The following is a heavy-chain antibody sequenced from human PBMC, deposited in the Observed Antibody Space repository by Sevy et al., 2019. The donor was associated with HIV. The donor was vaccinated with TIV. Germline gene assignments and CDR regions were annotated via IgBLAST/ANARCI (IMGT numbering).Heavy chain of an antibody. J-gene: IGHJ5*01. V-gene: IGHV4-39*01. CDR3: ARQLSYYDSLTGSQRGYWLDT. CDR1: GGSISSSSQF. Sequence: SETLSLTCTVSGGSISSSSQFWAWIRQSPGKGLEWIGNVCNSGTTEYNPSLKSRITISVDTSKNKFSLKQTSVTAADTAVDYCARQLSYYDSLTGSQRGYWLDTWGHGNLVTVSS. CDR2: VCNSGTT. D-gene: IGHD3-9*01.